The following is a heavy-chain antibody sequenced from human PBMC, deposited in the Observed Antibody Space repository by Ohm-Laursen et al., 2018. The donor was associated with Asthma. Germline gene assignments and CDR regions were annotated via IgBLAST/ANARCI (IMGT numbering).Heavy chain of an antibody. CDR3: ARKAGSCITSNCYSLDF. J-gene: IGHJ4*02. V-gene: IGHV1-69*01. D-gene: IGHD2-15*01. CDR1: GGTLGTSV. Sequence: SSVKVSCKSLGGTLGTSVIGWVRQAPGQGLEWLEGINSVFGTSTYAQKFHDRFTITADESTSTVYMTLSSLTSEDTAVYYCARKAGSCITSNCYSLDFWGQGTLVTVSS. CDR2: INSVFGTS.